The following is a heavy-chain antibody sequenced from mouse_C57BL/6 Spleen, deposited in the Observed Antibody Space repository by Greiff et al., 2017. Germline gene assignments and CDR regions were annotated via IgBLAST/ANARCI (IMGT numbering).Heavy chain of an antibody. CDR2: IDPETGGT. CDR1: GYTFTDYE. J-gene: IGHJ2*01. CDR3: PYYYGSSFDD. D-gene: IGHD1-1*01. Sequence: QVQLQQSGAELVRPGASVTLSCKASGYTFTDYEMHWVKQTPVHGLEWIGAIDPETGGTAYNQKFKGKAILTADKSSSTAYMELRSLTSEDSAVYYCPYYYGSSFDDWGQGTTLTVSS. V-gene: IGHV1-15*01.